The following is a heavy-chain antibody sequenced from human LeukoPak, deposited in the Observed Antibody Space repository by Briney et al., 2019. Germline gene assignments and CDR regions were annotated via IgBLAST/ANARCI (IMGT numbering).Heavy chain of an antibody. J-gene: IGHJ4*02. CDR2: INPNSGGT. Sequence: VASVKVSCKASGYTFTGYYMHWVRQAPGQGLEWMGWINPNSGGTNYAQKFQGRVTMTRDTSISTAYMELSRLRSDDTAVYYCARVSVSISGVVISIDYWGQGTLVTVSS. D-gene: IGHD3-3*01. CDR1: GYTFTGYY. CDR3: ARVSVSISGVVISIDY. V-gene: IGHV1-2*02.